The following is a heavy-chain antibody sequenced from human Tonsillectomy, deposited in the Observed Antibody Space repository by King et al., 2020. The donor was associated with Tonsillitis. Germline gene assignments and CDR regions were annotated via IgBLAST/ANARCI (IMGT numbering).Heavy chain of an antibody. CDR2: INPNSGGL. J-gene: IGHJ4*02. Sequence: QLVQSGAEVKKPGASVKVSCKASGYTFTGYYMHWVRQAPGQGLEWLGWINPNSGGLNYAQKFQGRVTMTRDTSISTAYMELGRLRSDDTAVYFCARDSELWFGENDYWGQGTLVTVSS. CDR3: ARDSELWFGENDY. CDR1: GYTFTGYY. V-gene: IGHV1-2*02. D-gene: IGHD3-10*01.